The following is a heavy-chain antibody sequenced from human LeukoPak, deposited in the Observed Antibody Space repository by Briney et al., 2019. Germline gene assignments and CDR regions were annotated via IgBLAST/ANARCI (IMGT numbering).Heavy chain of an antibody. V-gene: IGHV3-48*04. CDR2: IRSGGTNT. Sequence: AGGSLRLSCAASGFTFSSFSMNWVRQAPGKGLEWVSYIRSGGTNTDYTGSVKGRFTISRDNAKNSLYLQMNSLGAEDTAVYYCARMNYVSSGWGAPFDYWGQGTLVTVSS. J-gene: IGHJ4*02. CDR3: ARMNYVSSGWGAPFDY. D-gene: IGHD1-7*01. CDR1: GFTFSSFS.